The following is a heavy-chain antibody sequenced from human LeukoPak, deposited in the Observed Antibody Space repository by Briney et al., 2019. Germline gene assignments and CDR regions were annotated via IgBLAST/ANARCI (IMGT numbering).Heavy chain of an antibody. CDR1: GFTFSSYA. J-gene: IGHJ4*02. Sequence: GGSLRLSCAASGFTFSSYAMHWVRQAPGKGLEWVAVVSYDGNTKFYADSVKGRFTISRDNSKNTLYLQMNSLRAEDTALYFCAKQNTVTRGPINYWGQGTLVTVSS. V-gene: IGHV3-30*18. CDR3: AKQNTVTRGPINY. D-gene: IGHD4-17*01. CDR2: VSYDGNTK.